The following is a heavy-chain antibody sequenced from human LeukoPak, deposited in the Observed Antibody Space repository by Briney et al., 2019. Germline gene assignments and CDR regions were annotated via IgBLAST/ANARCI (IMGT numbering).Heavy chain of an antibody. CDR2: MYNSGST. J-gene: IGHJ4*02. CDR3: ARGIESYGDYGY. D-gene: IGHD4-17*01. V-gene: IGHV4-59*01. Sequence: SETLSLTCTVSGGSISGSYWSRIRQPPGKGLEWIAYMYNSGSTNYNPSLKSRVTVSIDTSKNQFSLKLSSLTAADTAIYYCARGIESYGDYGYWGQGILVTVSS. CDR1: GGSISGSY.